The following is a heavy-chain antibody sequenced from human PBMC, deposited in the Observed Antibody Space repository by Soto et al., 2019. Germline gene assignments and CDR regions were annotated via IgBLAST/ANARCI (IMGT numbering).Heavy chain of an antibody. Sequence: GASVKVSCKASGYTFTIYAMHWVRQAPGQRLEWMGWISAYNGNTNYAQKLQGRVTMTTDTSTSTAYMELRSLRSDDTAVYYCARQVGGTIDYWGQGTLVTVSS. CDR3: ARQVGGTIDY. J-gene: IGHJ4*02. D-gene: IGHD3-10*01. CDR1: GYTFTIYA. CDR2: ISAYNGNT. V-gene: IGHV1-18*01.